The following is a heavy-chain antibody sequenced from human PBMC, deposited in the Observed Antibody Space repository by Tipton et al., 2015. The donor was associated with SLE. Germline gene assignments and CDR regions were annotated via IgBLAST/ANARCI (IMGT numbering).Heavy chain of an antibody. V-gene: IGHV4-61*09. CDR2: IYTSGST. D-gene: IGHD3-22*01. CDR3: ARDHGYYDSSGSTGAFDI. CDR1: GGSISSGSYY. J-gene: IGHJ3*02. Sequence: LRLSCTVSGGSISSGSYYWSWIRQPAGKGLGWIGYIYTSGSTSYNPSLKSRVTISVDTSKNQFSLKLSSVTAADTAVYYCARDHGYYDSSGSTGAFDIWGQGTMVTVSS.